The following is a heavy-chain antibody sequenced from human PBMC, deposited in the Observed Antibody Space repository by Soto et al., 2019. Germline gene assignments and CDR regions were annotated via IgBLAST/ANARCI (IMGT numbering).Heavy chain of an antibody. CDR3: ARCFWSGYYGEGYYGMDV. CDR2: IIPIFGTA. D-gene: IGHD3-3*01. J-gene: IGHJ6*02. V-gene: IGHV1-69*13. Sequence: SVKFSCKASGGTFSSYAISWVRQAPGQGLEWMGGIIPIFGTANYAQKFQGRVTITAXXXXSXXXMXLXXLRXEDTAVYYCARCFWSGYYGEGYYGMDVWG. CDR1: GGTFSSYA.